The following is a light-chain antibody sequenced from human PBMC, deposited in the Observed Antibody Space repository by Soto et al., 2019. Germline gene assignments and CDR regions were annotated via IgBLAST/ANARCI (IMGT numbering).Light chain of an antibody. V-gene: IGLV2-14*01. CDR3: SSYTFTSTLYV. Sequence: QSALTQPASVSGSPGQSITISCTGSSSDVGGHNYVSWYQQHPGKAPKLMIYEVTKRPSGVSNRFSGSKSGNTASLTISGLQAEDEAYYYCSSYTFTSTLYVFGTGTKLTVL. CDR2: EVT. CDR1: SSDVGGHNY. J-gene: IGLJ1*01.